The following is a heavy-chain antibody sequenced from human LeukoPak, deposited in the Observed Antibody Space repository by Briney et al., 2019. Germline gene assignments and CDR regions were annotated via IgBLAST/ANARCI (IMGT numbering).Heavy chain of an antibody. V-gene: IGHV6-1*01. CDR1: GDSVSINSAA. CDR2: TYYRSKRYN. Sequence: SPTLSLTCALSGDSVSINSAAWNWFRQSPPRGLVWLVRTYYRSKRYNDNAASVNSLITTNPNTSKNLFSLQMTSIAPEDTAVSSCARDRYSSGWSDLYYCAYWGQGTLVTVSS. D-gene: IGHD6-19*01. J-gene: IGHJ4*02. CDR3: ARDRYSSGWSDLYYCAY.